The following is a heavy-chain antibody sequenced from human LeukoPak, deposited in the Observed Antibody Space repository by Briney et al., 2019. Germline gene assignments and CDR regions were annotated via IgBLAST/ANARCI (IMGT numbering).Heavy chain of an antibody. J-gene: IGHJ4*02. Sequence: GGSLRLSCAASGFTFNSYTIHWVRQPPGKGLEWVAIISYDGSNKDYADSVKGRFTISRDNSKNTLYLQMNSLRVEDTAAYYCARYTMVRGFDYWGQGTLVTVS. CDR3: ARYTMVRGFDY. CDR1: GFTFNSYT. V-gene: IGHV3-30-3*01. CDR2: ISYDGSNK. D-gene: IGHD3-10*01.